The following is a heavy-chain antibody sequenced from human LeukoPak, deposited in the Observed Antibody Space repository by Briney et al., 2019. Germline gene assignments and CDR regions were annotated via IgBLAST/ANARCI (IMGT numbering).Heavy chain of an antibody. CDR2: TYYRSKWYN. D-gene: IGHD6-19*01. CDR1: GDSVSSNSAA. V-gene: IGHV6-1*01. J-gene: IGHJ4*02. CDR3: ARESGWSYYFDY. Sequence: SQTLSLTCAISGDSVSSNSAAWNWIRQSPSRGLEWLGRTYYRSKWYNDYAVSVKSRITINSYTSKNQCSLQLKSVTPEDTAVYYCARESGWSYYFDYWGQGTLVTVSS.